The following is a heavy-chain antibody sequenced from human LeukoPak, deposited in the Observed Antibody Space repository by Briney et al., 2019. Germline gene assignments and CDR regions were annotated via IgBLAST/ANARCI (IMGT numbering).Heavy chain of an antibody. J-gene: IGHJ4*02. D-gene: IGHD5-12*01. CDR3: AKEAGYSGYDYPDY. V-gene: IGHV3-23*01. Sequence: PGGSLRLSCAASGFTFSSYAMSWVRQAPGKGLDWVSGISGSAYSTYYADSVQGRFTISRDNSKNTLYLQMNSLRAEATAVYYCAKEAGYSGYDYPDYWGQGTLVTVSS. CDR2: ISGSAYST. CDR1: GFTFSSYA.